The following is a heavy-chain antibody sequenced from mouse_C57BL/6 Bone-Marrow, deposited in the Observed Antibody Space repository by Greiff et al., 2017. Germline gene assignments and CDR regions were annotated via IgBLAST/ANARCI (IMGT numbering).Heavy chain of an antibody. V-gene: IGHV1-42*01. CDR3: SRRTGNLDY. Sequence: VQLQQSGPELVKPGASVKISCKASGYSFTGYYMNWVKQSPEKSLEWIGVINPSTGGTTYNQKFKAKATLTVDQSACTAYMQLTSLTSEDSAVYYCSRRTGNLDYWGQGTTLTVSS. CDR2: INPSTGGT. CDR1: GYSFTGYY. D-gene: IGHD4-1*01. J-gene: IGHJ2*01.